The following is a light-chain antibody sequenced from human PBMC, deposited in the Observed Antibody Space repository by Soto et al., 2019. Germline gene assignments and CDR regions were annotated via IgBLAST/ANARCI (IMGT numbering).Light chain of an antibody. CDR1: XSNIXSHT. J-gene: IGLJ2*01. V-gene: IGLV1-44*01. CDR2: SNN. Sequence: QSVLTQPPSASGTPGQRVTISCSGGXSNIXSHTVNWYQHLPGTAPKLLIYSNNQRPSGVPDRFSGSVSGTSASLAISGLQSEDEADYYCAAWHDSLNGPVFGGGTKLTVL. CDR3: AAWHDSLNGPV.